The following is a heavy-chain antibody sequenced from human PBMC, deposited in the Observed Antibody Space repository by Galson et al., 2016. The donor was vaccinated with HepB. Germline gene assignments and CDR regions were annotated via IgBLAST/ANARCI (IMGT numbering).Heavy chain of an antibody. V-gene: IGHV3-33*01. CDR1: GFTFSDFG. CDR2: IWYDGSNK. J-gene: IGHJ6*02. CDR3: ARFGGSLGMDV. D-gene: IGHD2-15*01. Sequence: LRLSCAASGFTFSDFGMHWVRQAPGKGLEWVALIWYDGSNKHYADSVKGRFTISRDNSKNTLYLQMNSLTAEDTAVYYCARFGGSLGMDVWGQGTTVTVAS.